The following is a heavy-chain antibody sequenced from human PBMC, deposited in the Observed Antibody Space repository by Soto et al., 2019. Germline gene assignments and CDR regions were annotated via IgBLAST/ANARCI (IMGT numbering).Heavy chain of an antibody. Sequence: PSETLSLTCAVYGGSFSCYYWSWIRQPPGKGLEWIGEINHSGSTNYNPSLKSRVTISVDTSKNQFSLKLSSVTAADTAVYYCARAGYSSSWDKYNWFDPWGQGTLVTVSS. CDR2: INHSGST. CDR1: GGSFSCYY. V-gene: IGHV4-34*01. CDR3: ARAGYSSSWDKYNWFDP. J-gene: IGHJ5*02. D-gene: IGHD6-13*01.